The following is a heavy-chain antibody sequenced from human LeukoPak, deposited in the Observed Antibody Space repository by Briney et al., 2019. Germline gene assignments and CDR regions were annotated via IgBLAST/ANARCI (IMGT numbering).Heavy chain of an antibody. Sequence: GGSLRLSCAASGFTFSSYSMNWVRQAPGKGLEWMVVISYDGRKKYYTDSVKGRLTISRDNSKNTLYLQMNSLRAEDTAVYYCAKAIKHTIFGVVSSLTWGQGTLVTVSS. CDR2: ISYDGRKK. V-gene: IGHV3-30*18. CDR3: AKAIKHTIFGVVSSLT. CDR1: GFTFSSYS. J-gene: IGHJ5*02. D-gene: IGHD3-3*01.